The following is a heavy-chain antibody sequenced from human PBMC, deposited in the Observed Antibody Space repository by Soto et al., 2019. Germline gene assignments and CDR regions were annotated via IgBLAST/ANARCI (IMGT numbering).Heavy chain of an antibody. V-gene: IGHV3-15*01. D-gene: IGHD4-17*01. CDR2: LKSKIDGGTT. CDR1: GFPFSNAW. CDR3: TTGPGPYGEYYHSYRLAV. Sequence: GSLRLSCAASGFPFSNAWMSWVRQAPGKGLEWVGRLKSKIDGGTTDYTAPVKGRFTISRDDSKNTLYLQMNSLKTEDTAVYYCTTGPGPYGEYYHSYRLAVWGQGTTVTVSS. J-gene: IGHJ6*02.